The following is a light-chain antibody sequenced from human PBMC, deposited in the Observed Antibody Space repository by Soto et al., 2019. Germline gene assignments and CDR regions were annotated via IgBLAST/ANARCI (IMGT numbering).Light chain of an antibody. V-gene: IGKV3-15*01. CDR1: QSVSGN. J-gene: IGKJ3*01. CDR3: QQYNSWPPFT. CDR2: GAS. Sequence: EIVMTQSPATLSVSPGERATLSCRASQSVSGNLAWYQQKPGQAPRLLIYGASTRATGIPARFSGCGSGTEFTLTISSLQSEDFAVYYCQQYNSWPPFTFGPGTKVDIK.